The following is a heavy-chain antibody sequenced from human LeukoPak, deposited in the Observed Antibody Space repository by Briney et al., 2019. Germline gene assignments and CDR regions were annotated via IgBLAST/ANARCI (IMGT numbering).Heavy chain of an antibody. J-gene: IGHJ3*02. V-gene: IGHV3-64*02. CDR2: ISSNGGST. CDR1: GFTFSSYA. CDR3: ARVGSWDAFDI. Sequence: GGSPRLSCAASGFTFSSYAMHWVRQAPGKGPEYVSAISSNGGSTYYADSVKGRFTISRDDSKNTLYLQMGSLRAEDMAVYYCARVGSWDAFDIWGQETMVTVSS. D-gene: IGHD1-26*01.